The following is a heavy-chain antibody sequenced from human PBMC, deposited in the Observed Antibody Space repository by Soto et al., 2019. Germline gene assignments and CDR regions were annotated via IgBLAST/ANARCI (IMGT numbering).Heavy chain of an antibody. CDR1: GFTFSSYS. CDR3: ARLPVGGYYDILTGYGYYLDV. D-gene: IGHD3-9*01. CDR2: ISSSSSYI. Sequence: PGGSLRLSCAASGFTFSSYSMNWVRQAPGKGLEWVSSISSSSSYIYYADSVKGRFTISRDNAKNSLYLQMNSLRAEDTAVYYCARLPVGGYYDILTGYGYYLDVRGKGTTVTVSS. J-gene: IGHJ6*03. V-gene: IGHV3-21*01.